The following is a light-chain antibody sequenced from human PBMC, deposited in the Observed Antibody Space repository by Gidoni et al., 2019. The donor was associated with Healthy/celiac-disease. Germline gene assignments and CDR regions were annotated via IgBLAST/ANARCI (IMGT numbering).Light chain of an antibody. CDR2: SNN. CDR3: AAWDDSLSGYV. J-gene: IGLJ1*01. CDR1: SSNIGSNY. Sequence: QSVLTQPPSASGTPGQRVTISCSGSSSNIGSNYVYWYQQLPGPAPKPLIYSNNQRPSGVPDRFSGSKSGTSASLAISGLRSEDEADYYCAAWDDSLSGYVFGTGTKVTVL. V-gene: IGLV1-47*02.